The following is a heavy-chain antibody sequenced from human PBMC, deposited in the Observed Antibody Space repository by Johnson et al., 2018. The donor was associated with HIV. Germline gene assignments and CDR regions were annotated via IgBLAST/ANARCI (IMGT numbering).Heavy chain of an antibody. CDR2: ISYDGSNK. CDR3: ARIAVVVQHDAFDI. V-gene: IGHV3-30*04. D-gene: IGHD2-15*01. CDR1: GFTFSSYA. Sequence: VQLMESGGGVVQPGRSLRLSCAASGFTFSSYAMHWVRQAPGKGLEWVAVISYDGSNKYYADSVKGRLTISRDNSKNTLYLQMNSLRAEDTAVYYCARIAVVVQHDAFDIWGQGTMVTVSS. J-gene: IGHJ3*02.